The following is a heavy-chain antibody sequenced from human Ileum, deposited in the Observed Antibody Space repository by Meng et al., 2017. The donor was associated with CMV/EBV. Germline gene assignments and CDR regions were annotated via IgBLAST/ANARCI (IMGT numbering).Heavy chain of an antibody. Sequence: SETLSLTCVITGDSVSRNICWNWIRQSPSRGLEWLGRTYYQSKCYTYYAVSVKSRIRINPDTSQNQFSLQLNSLTPEDTAVYYCARGWLRGGFDFWGQGTLVTVSS. CDR2: TYYQSKCYT. J-gene: IGHJ4*02. D-gene: IGHD5-24*01. CDR3: ARGWLRGGFDF. CDR1: GDSVSRNIC. V-gene: IGHV6-1*01.